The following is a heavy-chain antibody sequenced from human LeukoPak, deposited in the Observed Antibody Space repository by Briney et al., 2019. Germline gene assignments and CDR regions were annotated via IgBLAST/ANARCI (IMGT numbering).Heavy chain of an antibody. J-gene: IGHJ4*02. CDR2: INHSGST. CDR1: GGSFSGYY. CDR3: ARGVTPGWFGELLGYFDY. D-gene: IGHD3-10*01. V-gene: IGHV4-34*01. Sequence: PSETLSLTCAVYGGSFSGYYWSWIRQPPGKGLEWIGEINHSGSTYYNPSLKSRVTISVDRSKNQFSLKLSSVTAADTAVYYCARGVTPGWFGELLGYFDYWGQGTLVTVSS.